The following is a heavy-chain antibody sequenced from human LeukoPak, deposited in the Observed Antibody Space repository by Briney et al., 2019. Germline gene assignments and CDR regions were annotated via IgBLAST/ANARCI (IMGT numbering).Heavy chain of an antibody. J-gene: IGHJ4*02. CDR3: ARSTVDTAMVSDY. CDR2: ISSSSSYI. D-gene: IGHD5-18*01. Sequence: GGSLRLSCAASGFTFSSYSMNWVRQAPGKGLEWVSSISSSSSYIYYADSVKGRFTISRDNAKNSLYLQMNSLRDEDTAVYYCARSTVDTAMVSDYWGQGTLVTVSS. V-gene: IGHV3-21*01. CDR1: GFTFSSYS.